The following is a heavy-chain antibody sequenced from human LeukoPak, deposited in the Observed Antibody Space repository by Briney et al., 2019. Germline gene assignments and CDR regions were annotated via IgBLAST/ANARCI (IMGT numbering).Heavy chain of an antibody. CDR1: GGSISSGGYS. D-gene: IGHD2-15*01. J-gene: IGHJ5*02. CDR3: ARAGLGYCSGGSCYYWFDP. CDR2: IYHSGST. V-gene: IGHV4-30-2*01. Sequence: PSETLSLTCAVSGGSISSGGYSWSWIRQPPGKGLEWIGHIYHSGSTYYNPSLKSRVTISVDGSKNQFSLKLSSVTAADTAVYYCARAGLGYCSGGSCYYWFDPWGQGTLVTVSS.